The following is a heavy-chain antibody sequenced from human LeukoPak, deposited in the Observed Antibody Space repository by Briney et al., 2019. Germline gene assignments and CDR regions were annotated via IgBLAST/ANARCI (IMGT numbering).Heavy chain of an antibody. CDR3: ARCLFGGPRYFDL. CDR2: IYHSGST. V-gene: IGHV4-30-2*01. Sequence: PSETLSLTCTVSGGSISSGGYYWSWIRQPPGKGLEWIGYIYHSGSTYYNPSLKSRVTISVDRSKNQFSLKLSSVTAADTAVHYCARCLFGGPRYFDLWGRGTLVTVSS. CDR1: GGSISSGGYY. J-gene: IGHJ2*01. D-gene: IGHD3-16*01.